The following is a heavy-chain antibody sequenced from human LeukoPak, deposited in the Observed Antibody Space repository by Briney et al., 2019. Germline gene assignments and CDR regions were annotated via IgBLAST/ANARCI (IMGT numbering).Heavy chain of an antibody. V-gene: IGHV3-48*01. CDR1: GFTFRNYG. D-gene: IGHD5-18*01. CDR2: ISSSSSTI. Sequence: PGGSLRLSCAASGFTFRNYGMSWVRQAPGKGLEWVSHISSSSSTIYYADSVKGRFTISRDNAKNSLYLQMNSLRAEDTAVYYCARCPYSFGFAPPDYWGQGTLVTVSS. J-gene: IGHJ4*02. CDR3: ARCPYSFGFAPPDY.